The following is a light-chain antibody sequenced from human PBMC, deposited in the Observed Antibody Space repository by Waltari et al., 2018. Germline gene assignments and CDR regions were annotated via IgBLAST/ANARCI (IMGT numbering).Light chain of an antibody. CDR3: QQRRSWPLT. Sequence: EIVMTQSPATLSVSPGERAVLSCRASQSVTPNLAWYQQKPGQAPRLLIYDASNRATGIPARFSGSGSGTDFTLTISSLEPEDFAVYYCQQRRSWPLTFGGGTKVEIK. V-gene: IGKV3-11*01. J-gene: IGKJ4*01. CDR2: DAS. CDR1: QSVTPN.